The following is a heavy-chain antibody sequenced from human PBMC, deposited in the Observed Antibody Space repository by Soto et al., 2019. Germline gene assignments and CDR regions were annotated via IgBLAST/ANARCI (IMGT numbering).Heavy chain of an antibody. CDR1: GYTFTSYG. D-gene: IGHD3-10*01. CDR3: AAGPMVRGAMSSTTFCSSWSDMHG. CDR2: ISADNGKT. J-gene: IGHJ6*01. V-gene: IGHV1-18*01. Sequence: QVQLVQSGAEVKKPGASVKVSCKASGYTFTSYGISWVRQAPGQGLEWMGWISADNGKTNYAQKLQGRVTMTTDTATSTAYMELRGLRSDARAVYYCAAGPMVRGAMSSTTFCSSWSDMHGWRPGPAVTVSS.